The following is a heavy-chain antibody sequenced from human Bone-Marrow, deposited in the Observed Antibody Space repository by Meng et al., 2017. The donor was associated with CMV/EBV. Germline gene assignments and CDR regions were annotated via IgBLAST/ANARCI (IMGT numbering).Heavy chain of an antibody. V-gene: IGHV1-18*01. CDR2: ISAYHGNT. CDR3: ARDRAGGGYFDY. Sequence: VKQPGPSVKVSCKAFGYTFTSECISCLRQAPEQGLEWMRWISAYHGNTYYAQTLQGRVTMTTDTSTSTAYMELRSLRSDDTAVYYCARDRAGGGYFDYWGQGTLVTVSS. CDR1: GYTFTSEC. J-gene: IGHJ4*02. D-gene: IGHD3-10*01.